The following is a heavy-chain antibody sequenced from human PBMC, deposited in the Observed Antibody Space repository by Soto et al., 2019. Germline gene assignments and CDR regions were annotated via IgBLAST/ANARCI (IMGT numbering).Heavy chain of an antibody. D-gene: IGHD3-10*01. CDR3: AQRLRDYGLGRERANYFDP. CDR2: IYWDDDK. V-gene: IGHV2-5*02. J-gene: IGHJ5*02. CDR1: GFSLSTTGVG. Sequence: QITLKESGPTLVRPTQTLTLTCTFSGFSLSTTGVGVGXXXXXXXXALEWLALIYWDDDKRYSPSLKSRLTXTKDXSXXEVXLXMXXXXXXXTXTYYCAQRLRDYGLGRERANYFDPWGQGTLVTVSS.